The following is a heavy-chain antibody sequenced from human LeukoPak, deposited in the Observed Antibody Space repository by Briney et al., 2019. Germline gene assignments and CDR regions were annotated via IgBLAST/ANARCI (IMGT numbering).Heavy chain of an antibody. CDR2: VDPEDGET. D-gene: IGHD1-26*01. V-gene: IGHV1-69-2*01. CDR3: ATAPRRSGGYFFYFDY. CDR1: GYAFTDYY. J-gene: IGHJ4*02. Sequence: ASVKVSCKVSGYAFTDYYMHWVQQAPGKGLEWMGLVDPEDGETIYAEKFQGRVTITADTSTDTAYMELSSLRSEDTAVYYCATAPRRSGGYFFYFDYWGQGTLVTVSS.